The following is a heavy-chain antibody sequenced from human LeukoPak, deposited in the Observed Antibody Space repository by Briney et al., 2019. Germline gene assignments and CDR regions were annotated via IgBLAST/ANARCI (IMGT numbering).Heavy chain of an antibody. CDR2: IYSGGST. Sequence: GGSLRLSCVASGFTVSSNYMTWVRQAPGKGLEWVSVIYSGGSTYYADSVKGRFSISRDNSKNTLYLQMGSLRAEDMAVYYCARNHDDYGDYGYYYYYYMDVWGKGTTVTISS. V-gene: IGHV3-66*02. CDR3: ARNHDDYGDYGYYYYYYMDV. D-gene: IGHD4-17*01. CDR1: GFTVSSNY. J-gene: IGHJ6*03.